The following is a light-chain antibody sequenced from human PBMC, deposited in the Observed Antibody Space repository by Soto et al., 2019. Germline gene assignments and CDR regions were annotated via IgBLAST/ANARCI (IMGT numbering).Light chain of an antibody. CDR1: ESIRNY. CDR2: GAA. V-gene: IGKV1-39*01. CDR3: QQSNNWPWT. J-gene: IGKJ5*01. Sequence: DIQMTQSPSSLSASVRDSVTITCRAGESIRNYLTWYQQKPGRAPRLLIYGAASLPSGVPARFSGGGSGTDFTLTISSLEPEDFAIYYCQQSNNWPWTFGQGTRLDIK.